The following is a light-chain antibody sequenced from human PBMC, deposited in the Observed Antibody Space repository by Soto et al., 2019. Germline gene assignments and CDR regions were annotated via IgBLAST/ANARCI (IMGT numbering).Light chain of an antibody. V-gene: IGKV1-5*03. CDR3: QHYNYYAQT. CDR2: MAS. Sequence: DIQMTQYPSTLSASVGDTVTIKCLASKTIRTWFAWYQHKPGKTPKLLIYMASSVQSEVPSRFSGLGSGTEFSITISIPQPDDLATYYGQHYNYYAQTFGQGTKVYSK. CDR1: KTIRTW. J-gene: IGKJ1*01.